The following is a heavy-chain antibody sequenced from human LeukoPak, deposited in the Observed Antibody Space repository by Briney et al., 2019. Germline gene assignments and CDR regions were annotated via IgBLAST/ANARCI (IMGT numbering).Heavy chain of an antibody. CDR2: INRSGST. V-gene: IGHV4-34*01. CDR1: GGSFSGYY. CDR3: ARGIPPYYDFWSGYYTGGAPGDYFDY. D-gene: IGHD3-3*01. Sequence: PSETLSLTCAVYGGSFSGYYWSWIRQPPGKGLEWIGEINRSGSTNYNPSLKSRVTISVDTSKNQFSLKLSSVTAADTAVYYCARGIPPYYDFWSGYYTGGAPGDYFDYWGQGTLVTVSS. J-gene: IGHJ4*02.